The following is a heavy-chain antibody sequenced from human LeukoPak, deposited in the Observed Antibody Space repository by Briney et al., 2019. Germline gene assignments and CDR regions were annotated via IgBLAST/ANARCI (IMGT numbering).Heavy chain of an antibody. D-gene: IGHD3-22*01. CDR1: GFTFSSYG. V-gene: IGHV3-30*03. CDR3: ATDFYDST. Sequence: GGSLRLSCAASGFTFSSYGMHWVRQAPGKGLEWVAVISYDGSNKYYADSVKGRFTISRDNSKNTLYLQMNSLQTEDTAVYYCATDFYDSTWGQGTLVTVSS. J-gene: IGHJ5*02. CDR2: ISYDGSNK.